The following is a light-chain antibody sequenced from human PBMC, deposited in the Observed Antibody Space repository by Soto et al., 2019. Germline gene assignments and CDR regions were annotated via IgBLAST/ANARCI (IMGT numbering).Light chain of an antibody. CDR1: QTISSW. V-gene: IGKV1-5*03. J-gene: IGKJ1*01. CDR3: QHYNSYSEA. CDR2: KAS. Sequence: DIQMTQSPSTLSGSVGDRVTITCRASQTISSWSAWYQQKPGKAPKLLIYKASTLKSGVPSRFSGSGSGTEFTLTISSLQPDDFATYYCQHYNSYSEAFGQGTKGDIK.